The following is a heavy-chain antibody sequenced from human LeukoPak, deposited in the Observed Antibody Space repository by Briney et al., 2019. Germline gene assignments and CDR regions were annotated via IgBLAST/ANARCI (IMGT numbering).Heavy chain of an antibody. V-gene: IGHV4-59*12. Sequence: SETLSLTCTVSGGSISSYYWSWIRQPPGKGLEWIGYIYYSGSTNYNPSLKSRVTISVDRSKNQFSLKLSSVTAADTAVYYCARGTRFRPYYFDYWGQGTLVTVSS. CDR3: ARGTRFRPYYFDY. CDR2: IYYSGST. CDR1: GGSISSYY. D-gene: IGHD2-21*01. J-gene: IGHJ4*02.